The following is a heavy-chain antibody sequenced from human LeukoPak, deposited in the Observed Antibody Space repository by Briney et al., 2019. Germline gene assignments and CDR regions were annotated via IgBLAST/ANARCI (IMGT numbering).Heavy chain of an antibody. CDR1: GFTFSSYG. CDR2: IRYDGSNK. V-gene: IGHV3-30*02. Sequence: PGGSLRLSCAASGFTFSSYGMHWVRQAPGKGLEWVAFIRYDGSNKYYADSVKGRFTISRDNSKNTLYLQMNSLRAEDTAVYYCARGGSYSPGYWGQGTLVTVSS. D-gene: IGHD1-26*01. J-gene: IGHJ4*02. CDR3: ARGGSYSPGY.